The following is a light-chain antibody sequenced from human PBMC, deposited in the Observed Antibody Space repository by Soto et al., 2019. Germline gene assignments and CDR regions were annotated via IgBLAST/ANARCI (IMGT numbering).Light chain of an antibody. J-gene: IGLJ3*02. CDR2: EVS. CDR1: SSDVGGYNY. Sequence: QSALTQPASVSGSPGQSITISCTGTSSDVGGYNYVSWYQQHPGKAPKLMIYEVSNRPSGVSNRFSGSKPGNTAALTISGLQAEDEAEYYCSSYTSSSPRVFGGGTKVTVL. V-gene: IGLV2-14*01. CDR3: SSYTSSSPRV.